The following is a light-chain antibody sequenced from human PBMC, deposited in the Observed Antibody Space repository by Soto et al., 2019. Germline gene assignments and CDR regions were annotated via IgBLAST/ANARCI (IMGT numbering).Light chain of an antibody. CDR3: VQGTHWPPFT. CDR1: QTYVYRDGNTY. Sequence: VVMTQSPLSLPVTLGQPASISCKSSQTYVYRDGNTYLNWIQQRPGQSPRRLIYQVSHRDSGVPDRFSGSGSGTNFTLKISRVEAEDVGVSYRVQGTHWPPFTFGHGTKLEIK. V-gene: IGKV2-30*01. CDR2: QVS. J-gene: IGKJ2*01.